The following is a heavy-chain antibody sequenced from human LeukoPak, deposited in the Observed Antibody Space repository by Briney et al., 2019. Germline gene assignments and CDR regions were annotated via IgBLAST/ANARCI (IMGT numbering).Heavy chain of an antibody. J-gene: IGHJ4*02. CDR2: ISAYNGNT. CDR1: GYTLTSYG. D-gene: IGHD1-26*01. CDR3: ARDIYPYSASYPWWLD. Sequence: GASVKVSCKASGYTLTSYGISWVRQAPGQGLEWWGWISAYNGNTNYAQKLQGRVTMTTDTSTSTAYMELRSLRSDDTAVYYCARDIYPYSASYPWWLDWGQGTLVTVYS. V-gene: IGHV1-18*01.